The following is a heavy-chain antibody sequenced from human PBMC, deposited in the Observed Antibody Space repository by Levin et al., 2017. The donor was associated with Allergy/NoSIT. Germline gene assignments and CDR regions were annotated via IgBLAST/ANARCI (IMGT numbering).Heavy chain of an antibody. D-gene: IGHD2-2*01. CDR3: AREPYHDAFDI. J-gene: IGHJ3*02. V-gene: IGHV4-34*01. Sequence: SETLSLTCAVYGGSFSGYYWSWIRQPPGKGLEWIGEINHSGSTNYNPSLKSRVTISVDTSKNQFSLKLSSVTAADTAVYYCAREPYHDAFDIWGQGTMVTVSS. CDR2: INHSGST. CDR1: GGSFSGYY.